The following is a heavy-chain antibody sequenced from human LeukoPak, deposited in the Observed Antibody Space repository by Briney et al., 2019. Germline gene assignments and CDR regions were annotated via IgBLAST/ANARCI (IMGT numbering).Heavy chain of an antibody. J-gene: IGHJ4*02. D-gene: IGHD5-24*01. CDR2: ISYDGSNK. CDR1: GFTFSSYA. Sequence: GRSLRLSCAASGFTFSSYAMHWVRQAPGKGLEWVAVISYDGSNKYYADSVKGRFTISRDNSKNTLYLQMNSLRAEDTAVYYCARDQDGYNNFDYWGQGTLVTVSS. CDR3: ARDQDGYNNFDY. V-gene: IGHV3-30*04.